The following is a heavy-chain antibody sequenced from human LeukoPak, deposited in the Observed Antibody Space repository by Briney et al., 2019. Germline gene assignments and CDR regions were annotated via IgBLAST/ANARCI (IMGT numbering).Heavy chain of an antibody. CDR1: GFTFSHAW. V-gene: IGHV3-15*01. Sequence: GGSLRLSCAASGFTFSHAWMSWVGQAPGKGLEWVGRIKTKTDGGTTDYAAPVKGRFIISRDDSKNTLYLQMNSLKTEDTAVYYCTTSGHITVFGVVIIPWGQGTLVTVSS. CDR2: IKTKTDGGTT. J-gene: IGHJ5*02. D-gene: IGHD3-3*01. CDR3: TTSGHITVFGVVIIP.